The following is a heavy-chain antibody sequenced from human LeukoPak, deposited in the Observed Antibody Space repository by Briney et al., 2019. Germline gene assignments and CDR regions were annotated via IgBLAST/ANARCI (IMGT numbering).Heavy chain of an antibody. J-gene: IGHJ4*02. Sequence: GGSLRLSCATSGFTFSSYSMNWVRQAPGKGLEWVSCISSSSYIYYTDSVKGRFTISRDNAKNSLTLQMNSLRAEDTAVYYCARDLKYYDSSGFDYWGQGTQVIVSS. V-gene: IGHV3-21*01. D-gene: IGHD3-22*01. CDR3: ARDLKYYDSSGFDY. CDR2: ISSSSYI. CDR1: GFTFSSYS.